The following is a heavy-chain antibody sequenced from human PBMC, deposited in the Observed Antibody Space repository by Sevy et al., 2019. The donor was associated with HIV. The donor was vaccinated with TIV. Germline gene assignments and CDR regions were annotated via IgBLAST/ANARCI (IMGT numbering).Heavy chain of an antibody. CDR3: ARHKDRTQGHFDY. J-gene: IGHJ4*02. CDR1: GYSFTSYW. Sequence: GESLKISCKGSGYSFTSYWIGWVRQMPGKGLEWMGITYPGDSDIRYSPSFQGQVTLSADKSISTAYLQWSSLNASDTAMYYCARHKDRTQGHFDYWGQGTLVTVSS. CDR2: TYPGDSDI. V-gene: IGHV5-51*01.